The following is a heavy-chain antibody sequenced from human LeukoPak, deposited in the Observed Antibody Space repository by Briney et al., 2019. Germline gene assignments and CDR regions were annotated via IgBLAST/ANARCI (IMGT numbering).Heavy chain of an antibody. CDR2: IFSGGST. CDR1: GFTVGTNY. V-gene: IGHV3-66*01. J-gene: IGHJ4*02. Sequence: GGSLRLSCAASGFTVGTNYVSWVRQAPGRGLEWVSIIFSGGSTYYADSVKGRFTISRDNSRNTAYLQMNSLRAEDTAVYYCASGDFEHWGQGTLVTVSS. CDR3: ASGDFEH.